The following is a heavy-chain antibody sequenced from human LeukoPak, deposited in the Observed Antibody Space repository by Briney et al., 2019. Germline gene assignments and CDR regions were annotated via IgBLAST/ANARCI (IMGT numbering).Heavy chain of an antibody. Sequence: GGSLRLSCAASGFTFNNYGMHWVRQAPGKGLEWVAFIRYDGSNKYYADSVKGRCTISRDNSKNTLYLQMNSLRAEDTAVYYCARAKIPALLWFGDEGSAFDIWGQGTMVTVSS. V-gene: IGHV3-30*02. CDR1: GFTFNNYG. CDR3: ARAKIPALLWFGDEGSAFDI. J-gene: IGHJ3*02. D-gene: IGHD3-10*01. CDR2: IRYDGSNK.